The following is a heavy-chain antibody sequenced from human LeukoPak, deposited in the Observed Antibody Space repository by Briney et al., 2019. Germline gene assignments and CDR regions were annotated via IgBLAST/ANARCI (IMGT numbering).Heavy chain of an antibody. J-gene: IGHJ4*02. CDR3: ARSPATIGWNWGYYFDY. V-gene: IGHV4-4*07. CDR1: GASIESFF. CDR2: ISTTGST. D-gene: IGHD7-27*01. Sequence: SETLSLICSVSGASIESFFWSWIRLSAGKELEWIGRISTTGSTYYNPSFKSRVIMSADASRSRFFMRLRSVTAADTAVYYCARSPATIGWNWGYYFDYWGQGSLVTVSS.